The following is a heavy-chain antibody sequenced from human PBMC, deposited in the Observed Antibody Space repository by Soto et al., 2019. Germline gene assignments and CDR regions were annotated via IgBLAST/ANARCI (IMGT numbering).Heavy chain of an antibody. J-gene: IGHJ4*02. D-gene: IGHD3-16*02. CDR1: GFTFSSYA. CDR2: ISGSGGST. V-gene: IGHV3-23*01. Sequence: PGGSLRLSCAASGFTFSSYAMSWVRQAPGKGLEWVSAISGSGGSTYYADSVKGRFTISRDNSKNTLYLQMNSLRAEDTAVYFCSKDPYDYIWGSYRYGLLDYWGQGTLVTVSS. CDR3: SKDPYDYIWGSYRYGLLDY.